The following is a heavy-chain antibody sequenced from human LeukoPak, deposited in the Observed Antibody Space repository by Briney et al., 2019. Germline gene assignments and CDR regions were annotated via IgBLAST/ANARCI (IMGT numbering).Heavy chain of an antibody. CDR2: ICYDGSNK. Sequence: GGSLRLSCAASGFTFRSYWMHWVRQAPGKGLEWVAVICYDGSNKYYADSVKGRFTISRDNSKNTLYLQMNSLRAEDTAVYYCARGGGINLRYFQHWGQGTLVTVSS. V-gene: IGHV3-33*08. J-gene: IGHJ1*01. CDR3: ARGGGINLRYFQH. CDR1: GFTFRSYW. D-gene: IGHD3-3*01.